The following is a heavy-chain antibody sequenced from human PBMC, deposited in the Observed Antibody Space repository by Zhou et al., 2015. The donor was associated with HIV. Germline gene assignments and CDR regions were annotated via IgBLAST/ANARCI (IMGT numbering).Heavy chain of an antibody. D-gene: IGHD3-22*01. V-gene: IGHV1-69*06. Sequence: QVQLVQSGAEVKKPGSSVKVSCKASGGTFGTYGLTWVRQAPGQGLEWMGGIIPVFGTAKYAQKFQGRVSITADRSTSIAYMDLRSLRSDDTAVYYCAREYDSSGYYHWYFDLWGRGTLVTVSS. CDR3: AREYDSSGYYHWYFDL. CDR1: GGTFGTYG. J-gene: IGHJ2*01. CDR2: IIPVFGTA.